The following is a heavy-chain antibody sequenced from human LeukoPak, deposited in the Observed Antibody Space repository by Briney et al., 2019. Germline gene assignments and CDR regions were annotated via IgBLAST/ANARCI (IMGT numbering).Heavy chain of an antibody. V-gene: IGHV1-46*01. CDR1: GYSFTSDY. CDR2: IYPRDGST. Sequence: ASVTVSCKESGYSFTSDYIHWVRQAPGQGLEWMGMIYPRDGSTSYAQRFQDRVIVTRDTSTSTVHMELSGLRSEDTAVYYCARDQEGFDYWGQGTLVTVSS. CDR3: ARDQEGFDY. J-gene: IGHJ4*02.